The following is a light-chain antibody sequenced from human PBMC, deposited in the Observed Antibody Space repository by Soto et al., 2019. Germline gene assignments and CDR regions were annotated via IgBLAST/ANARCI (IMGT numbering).Light chain of an antibody. CDR3: SSYTRSSTYV. Sequence: QSVLTQPPSVSGAPGQTVTISCTGGSSNIGAGYDVHWYQQIPGTAPKLLIYANSNRPSGVPDRFSGSKSGTSASLAVTGLQAEDEADYYCSSYTRSSTYVFGTGTKLTVL. CDR1: SSNIGAGYD. V-gene: IGLV1-40*01. CDR2: ANS. J-gene: IGLJ1*01.